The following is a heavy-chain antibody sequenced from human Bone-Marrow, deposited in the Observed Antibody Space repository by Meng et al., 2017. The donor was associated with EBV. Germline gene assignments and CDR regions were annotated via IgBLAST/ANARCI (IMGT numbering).Heavy chain of an antibody. J-gene: IGHJ4*02. D-gene: IGHD1-1*01. CDR2: IFYSGST. CDR1: GGSGSSGDYY. Sequence: QVPLQESGPGLVQPSETLSLPCGVSGGSGSSGDYYWNWLRQPPGKGLEWVGSIFYSGSTNYNPSLKSRVSIALNASENQFSLQLSSVTAADSAVYYCARHGNWNGRAFDFWGQGTLVTVSS. V-gene: IGHV4-61*08. CDR3: ARHGNWNGRAFDF.